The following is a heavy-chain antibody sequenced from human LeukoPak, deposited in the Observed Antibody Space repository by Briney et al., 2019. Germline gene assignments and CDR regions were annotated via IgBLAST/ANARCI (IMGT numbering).Heavy chain of an antibody. CDR1: GFTFSNYG. CDR2: IRYDGSNK. Sequence: GGSLRLSCAASGFTFSNYGMHWVRQAPGKGLEWVAFIRYDGSNKYYADSVKGRFTISRDNAKNSLYLQMNSLRAEDTAVYYCARGYDSSGYLFDYWGQGTLVTVSS. CDR3: ARGYDSSGYLFDY. D-gene: IGHD3-22*01. J-gene: IGHJ4*02. V-gene: IGHV3-30*02.